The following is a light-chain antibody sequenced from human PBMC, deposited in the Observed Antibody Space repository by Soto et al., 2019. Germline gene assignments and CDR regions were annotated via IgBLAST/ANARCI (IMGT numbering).Light chain of an antibody. CDR1: SSDVGGYDY. V-gene: IGLV2-11*01. CDR2: DVT. Sequence: QSALTQPRSVSGSPGQSVTISCTGTSSDVGGYDYVSWYQQHPGKAPKLMISDVTKRPSGVPDRFSGSKSGNTASLTISGLQAKDEADYYCCSYAGYYTHYVFGTGTKLTVL. CDR3: CSYAGYYTHYV. J-gene: IGLJ1*01.